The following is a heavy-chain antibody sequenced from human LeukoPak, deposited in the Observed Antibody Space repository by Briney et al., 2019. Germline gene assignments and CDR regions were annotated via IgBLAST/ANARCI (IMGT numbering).Heavy chain of an antibody. V-gene: IGHV3-43*01. CDR1: GFTFDDYT. CDR3: AKQQLVRGYYYYYYMDV. D-gene: IGHD6-13*01. CDR2: ISWDGGST. J-gene: IGHJ6*03. Sequence: GGSLRLSCAASGFTFDDYTMHWVRQAPGKGLELVSLISWDGGSTYYADSVKGGFTITRDNSKNSLYLQMNSLRTEDTALYYCAKQQLVRGYYYYYYMDVWGKGTTVTVSS.